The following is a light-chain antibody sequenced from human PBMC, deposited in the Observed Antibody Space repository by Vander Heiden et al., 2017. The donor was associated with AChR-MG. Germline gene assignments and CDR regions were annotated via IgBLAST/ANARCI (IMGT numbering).Light chain of an antibody. CDR3: QQTYSSTPT. Sequence: DIQMTQSPSSLSASVGDRVTITCRASQNITQYLKWYQQKPGKAPKLRIHTASTLQSGVPPRFRGSGSGTEFTLSISNLQPEDFASYDCQQTYSSTPTFGGGTKVEI. J-gene: IGKJ4*01. V-gene: IGKV1-39*01. CDR1: QNITQY. CDR2: TAS.